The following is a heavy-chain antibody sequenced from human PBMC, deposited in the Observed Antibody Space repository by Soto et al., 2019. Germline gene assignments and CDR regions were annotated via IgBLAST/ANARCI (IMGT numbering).Heavy chain of an antibody. CDR2: INAGNGNT. D-gene: IGHD2-8*01. V-gene: IGHV1-3*01. Sequence: SVKVSCKASGYTFTNYAVHWVRQAPGQSLEWMVWINAGNGNTKYSQTFQGRVTITRDTSASTAYMERSSLRSEDTAVYYCARVMHYYYGMDVWGQGPTVTVSS. CDR1: GYTFTNYA. CDR3: ARVMHYYYGMDV. J-gene: IGHJ6*02.